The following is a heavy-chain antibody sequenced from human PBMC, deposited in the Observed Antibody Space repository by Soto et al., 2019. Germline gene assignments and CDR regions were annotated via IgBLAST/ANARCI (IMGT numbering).Heavy chain of an antibody. V-gene: IGHV4-4*02. CDR1: SGSVFSSNW. D-gene: IGHD6-19*01. J-gene: IGHJ4*02. CDR3: ASHLVMAGTRGFDH. Sequence: QVQLQESGPGLVKPSGTLSLTCAVSSGSVFSSNWWSWVRLPPGKGLEWIGETRNSGGANYNPSLKSRVTITVDRSRNHIFLELSSVIAADTAVYYCASHLVMAGTRGFDHWGLGTLVTVSS. CDR2: TRNSGGA.